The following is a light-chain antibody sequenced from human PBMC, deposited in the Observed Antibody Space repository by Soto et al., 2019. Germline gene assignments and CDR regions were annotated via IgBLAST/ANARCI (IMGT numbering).Light chain of an antibody. CDR1: QNINSRY. V-gene: IGKV3-20*01. J-gene: IGKJ3*01. CDR3: QQFGSSPGLT. Sequence: EIVLTQSPGTLSLSPGERATLSCRASQNINSRYLAWYQQKPGQAPRLLIHGPSSRATGIPDRFTGSGSGTDFTLTVSRLEPEELGVYYCQQFGSSPGLTFGPGTKVDIK. CDR2: GPS.